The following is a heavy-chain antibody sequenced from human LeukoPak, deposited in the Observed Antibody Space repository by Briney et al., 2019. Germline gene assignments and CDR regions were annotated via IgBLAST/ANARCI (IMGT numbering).Heavy chain of an antibody. V-gene: IGHV3-33*01. Sequence: GGSLRLSCAASGFTFSSYGMHWVRQAPGKGLEWVAVIWYDGSNKYYADSVKGRFTISRDNSKNTLYLQMNSLRAEDTAVYYCARGQLRFPNYYYGMDVWGQGTTVTVSS. D-gene: IGHD3-3*01. J-gene: IGHJ6*02. CDR1: GFTFSSYG. CDR2: IWYDGSNK. CDR3: ARGQLRFPNYYYGMDV.